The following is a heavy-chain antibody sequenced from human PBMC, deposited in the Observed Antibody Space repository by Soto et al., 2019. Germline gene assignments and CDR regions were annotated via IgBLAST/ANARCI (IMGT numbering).Heavy chain of an antibody. J-gene: IGHJ6*02. Sequence: PGGAVRLTCAAFGGTLSSYSKTWARQAPGKGLEWVSYINSGSTTIYYADSVKGRFTISRDNAKNSLYLQMNSLRDEDTAVYYCARHNPRSYGRDIWGQGTTVTVS. CDR1: GGTLSSYS. V-gene: IGHV3-48*02. D-gene: IGHD3-16*01. CDR3: ARHNPRSYGRDI. CDR2: INSGSTTI.